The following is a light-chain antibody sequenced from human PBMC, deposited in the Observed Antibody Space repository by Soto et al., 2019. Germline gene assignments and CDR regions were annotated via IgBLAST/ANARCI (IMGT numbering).Light chain of an antibody. CDR3: QQYGTSPWT. J-gene: IGKJ1*01. CDR1: QTVNSSY. CDR2: GAS. V-gene: IGKV3-20*01. Sequence: EIVLTQSPGTLSLTQGERATLSCRASQTVNSSYLAWYQQKGGQAPRLLIYGASSRAAGIPDRFSGSGSGTDFTLSISRLEPEDVALYYCQQYGTSPWTFGQGTKVDIK.